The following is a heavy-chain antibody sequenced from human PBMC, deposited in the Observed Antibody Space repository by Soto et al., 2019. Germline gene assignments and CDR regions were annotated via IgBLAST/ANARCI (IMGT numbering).Heavy chain of an antibody. J-gene: IGHJ4*02. D-gene: IGHD1-26*01. CDR2: ISNDGSNK. CDR3: AKGSYSGIYSDFDY. V-gene: IGHV3-30*18. Sequence: GGSLRLSCAASGFTFSSYDMHWVRQAPGKGLEWVAVISNDGSNKYYADSVKGRFTIPRDNSKNTLYLEMNSLRAGDTAVYYCAKGSYSGIYSDFDYWGQGTLVTVSS. CDR1: GFTFSSYD.